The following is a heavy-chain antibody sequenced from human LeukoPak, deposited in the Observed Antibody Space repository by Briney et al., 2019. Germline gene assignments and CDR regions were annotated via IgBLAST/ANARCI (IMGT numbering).Heavy chain of an antibody. Sequence: GGSLRLSCAASGFTLSSYSMNWVRQAPGKGLEWVSSISSSSSYIYYADSVKGRFTISRDNAKNSLYLQMNSLRAEDTAVYYCARDQGVPGIAAAGTPVDYWGQGTLVTVSS. J-gene: IGHJ4*02. CDR1: GFTLSSYS. CDR2: ISSSSSYI. D-gene: IGHD6-13*01. CDR3: ARDQGVPGIAAAGTPVDY. V-gene: IGHV3-21*01.